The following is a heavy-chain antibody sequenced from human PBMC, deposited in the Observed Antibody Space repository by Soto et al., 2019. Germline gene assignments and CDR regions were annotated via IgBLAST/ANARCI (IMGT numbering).Heavy chain of an antibody. CDR2: IKQDGSEK. CDR3: ASDDHRSLGTFDY. J-gene: IGHJ4*02. D-gene: IGHD1-1*01. V-gene: IGHV3-7*01. Sequence: GGSLRLSCAASGFTFSSYWMSWIRQAPGKGLEWVANIKQDGSEKYFVDSVKGRFTISRDNAKNSLFLQMNILRVEDTAVYYCASDDHRSLGTFDYWGQGTLVTVSP. CDR1: GFTFSSYW.